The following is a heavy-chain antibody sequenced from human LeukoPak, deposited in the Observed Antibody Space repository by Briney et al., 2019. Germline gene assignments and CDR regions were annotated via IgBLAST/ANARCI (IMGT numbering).Heavy chain of an antibody. CDR3: AREGSYLNTGASYYLHWFDP. V-gene: IGHV3-23*01. CDR2: ISGSGGST. J-gene: IGHJ5*02. D-gene: IGHD2-8*02. Sequence: TGGSLRLSCAASGFTFSSYAMSWVRQAPGKGLEWVSAISGSGGSTYYADSVKGRFTISRDNSKNTLYLQMNSLRAEDTAIYYCAREGSYLNTGASYYLHWFDPWGQGTLVTVSS. CDR1: GFTFSSYA.